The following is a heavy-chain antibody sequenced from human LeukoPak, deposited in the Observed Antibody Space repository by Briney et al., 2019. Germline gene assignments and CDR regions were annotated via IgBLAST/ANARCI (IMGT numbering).Heavy chain of an antibody. V-gene: IGHV1-46*01. Sequence: VASVKVSCKASGYTFTSYYMHWVRQAPGQGLEWMGIINPIGGSTSYAQKFQGRVTMTRDMSTSTVYMELSSLRSEDTAVYYCARGIVLRRYFDWLFVEEYNWFDPWGQGTLVTVSS. J-gene: IGHJ5*02. CDR2: INPIGGST. D-gene: IGHD3-9*01. CDR3: ARGIVLRRYFDWLFVEEYNWFDP. CDR1: GYTFTSYY.